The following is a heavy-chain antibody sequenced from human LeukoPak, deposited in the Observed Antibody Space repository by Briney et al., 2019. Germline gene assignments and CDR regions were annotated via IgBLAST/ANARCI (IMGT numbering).Heavy chain of an antibody. CDR3: GREVVVPAAMSGYYYYYGMDV. CDR2: INSDGRMT. J-gene: IGHJ6*02. D-gene: IGHD2-2*01. Sequence: GGSLRLSCAASGFTFSSYWMDWVRQAPGKGLVWVSGINSDGRMTRYAESVKGRFTISRDNAKNTLYLQMNSLRAEDTAVYYCGREVVVPAAMSGYYYYYGMDVWGQGTTVTVSS. CDR1: GFTFSSYW. V-gene: IGHV3-74*01.